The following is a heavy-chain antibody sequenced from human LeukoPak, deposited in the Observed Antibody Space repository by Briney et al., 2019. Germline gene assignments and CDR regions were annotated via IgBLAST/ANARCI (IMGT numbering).Heavy chain of an antibody. CDR2: INWNGGST. D-gene: IGHD2-15*01. CDR3: ARAQYCSGGSRYFDY. CDR1: GFTFDDYG. J-gene: IGHJ4*02. V-gene: IGHV3-20*04. Sequence: GGSLRLSCAASGFTFDDYGMSWVRQAPGKGLEWVSGINWNGGSTGYADSVKGRFTISRDNAKNSLYLQMNSLRAEDTALYYCARAQYCSGGSRYFDYWGQGTLVTVSS.